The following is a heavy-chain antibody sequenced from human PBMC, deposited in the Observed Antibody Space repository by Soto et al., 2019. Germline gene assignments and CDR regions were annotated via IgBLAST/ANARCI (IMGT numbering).Heavy chain of an antibody. D-gene: IGHD1-26*01. V-gene: IGHV1-3*01. Sequence: ASVKVSCKASGYTFTNYATHWVRQAPAQGLEWLGWINSGNGNIKYSQTFQGRVTITRDTSANTAYMELSSLRSEDTAVYYCARVGQWGGMDVWGQGTTVTVSS. CDR3: ARVGQWGGMDV. CDR1: GYTFTNYA. CDR2: INSGNGNI. J-gene: IGHJ6*02.